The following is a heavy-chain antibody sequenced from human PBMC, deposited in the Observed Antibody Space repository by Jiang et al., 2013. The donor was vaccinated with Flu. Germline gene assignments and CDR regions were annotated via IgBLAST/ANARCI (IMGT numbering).Heavy chain of an antibody. CDR1: GYTFASYG. CDR3: TRVSGGAPVYHFDY. V-gene: IGHV1-18*01. D-gene: IGHD2-8*02. Sequence: AEVKKPGASVRVSCKASGYTFASYGINWVRQAPGQGLEWMGWISPYNGYTNYAQNLQGRVTLTIDTSTSVAYMELRSLRSDDTAIYYCTRVSGGAPVYHFDYWG. J-gene: IGHJ4*01. CDR2: ISPYNGYT.